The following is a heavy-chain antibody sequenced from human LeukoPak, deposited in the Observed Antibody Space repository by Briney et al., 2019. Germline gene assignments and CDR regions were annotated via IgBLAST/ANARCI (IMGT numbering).Heavy chain of an antibody. Sequence: PGGSLRLSCAASGFTFSSYSMNWVRQAPGKGLEWVSSISSSSSYIYYADSVKGRFTISRDNSKNTLYLQMNSLRAEDTAVYYCARSLYSSSWYGYFAWGQGTLVTVSS. CDR2: ISSSSSYI. J-gene: IGHJ5*02. V-gene: IGHV3-21*04. CDR3: ARSLYSSSWYGYFA. D-gene: IGHD6-13*01. CDR1: GFTFSSYS.